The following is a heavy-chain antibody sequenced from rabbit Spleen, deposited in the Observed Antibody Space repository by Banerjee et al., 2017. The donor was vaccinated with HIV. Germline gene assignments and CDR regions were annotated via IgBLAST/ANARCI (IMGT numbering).Heavy chain of an antibody. V-gene: IGHV1S45*01. CDR2: IDVVRSSTKT. J-gene: IGHJ4*01. CDR1: GFSFSNNYW. Sequence: QEQLEESGGGLVKPEGSLTLTCTASGFSFSNNYWICWVRQAPGKGLEWIACIDVVRSSTKTHYADWAKGRLTVSKTSSTTVTLQMTSLTAADTATYFCARDAAGREDFNLWGPGTLVTVS. CDR3: ARDAAGREDFNL. D-gene: IGHD4-1*01.